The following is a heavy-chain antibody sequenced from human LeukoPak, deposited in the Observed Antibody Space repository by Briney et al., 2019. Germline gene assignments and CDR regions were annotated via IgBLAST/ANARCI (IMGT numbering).Heavy chain of an antibody. CDR2: IKQDGSEK. CDR3: ARERQALWFGEFSNS. J-gene: IGHJ4*02. V-gene: IGHV3-7*01. D-gene: IGHD3-10*01. CDR1: GFTFTSYW. Sequence: GGSLRLSCAASGFTFTSYWMSWVRQAPGKGLEWVANIKQDGSEKYYVDSVKGRFTISRDNAKNSLYLQMNSLRAEDTAVYYCARERQALWFGEFSNSGGQGTLVTVSS.